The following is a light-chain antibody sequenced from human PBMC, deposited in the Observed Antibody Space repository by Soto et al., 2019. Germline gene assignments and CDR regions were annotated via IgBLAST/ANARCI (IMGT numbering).Light chain of an antibody. CDR3: QSYDSDINWV. J-gene: IGLJ3*02. CDR1: SGSIASAY. V-gene: IGLV6-57*01. CDR2: ENN. Sequence: NFMLTQPHSVSESPGKTATISCTRSSGSIASAYVQWYQQRPGSSPTTVVYENNRRPSGVPDRFSGSIDSSSNSASLTISGLETEDEADYYCQSYDSDINWVFGGGTKVTVL.